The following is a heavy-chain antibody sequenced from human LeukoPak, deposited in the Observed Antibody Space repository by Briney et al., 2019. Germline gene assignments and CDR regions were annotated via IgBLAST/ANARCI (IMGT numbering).Heavy chain of an antibody. CDR2: ISDSGGKT. CDR1: GFTFSNSA. CDR3: AKDWSCDY. Sequence: PGGSLRLSCAASGFTFSNSAMTWVRQAPGKGLEWVSAISDSGGKTHYADSVKGRFTISRDNSKNTLYLQMNSLRVEDTATYYCAKDWSCDYWGQGTLITVSS. J-gene: IGHJ4*02. D-gene: IGHD1-26*01. V-gene: IGHV3-23*01.